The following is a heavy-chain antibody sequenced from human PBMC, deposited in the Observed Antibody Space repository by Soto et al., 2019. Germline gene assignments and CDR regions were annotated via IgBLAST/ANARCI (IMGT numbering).Heavy chain of an antibody. V-gene: IGHV1-2*02. CDR1: GYTFTGYY. CDR3: ARDQTITTPMSYFHP. CDR2: IIPNNGGT. J-gene: IGHJ5*02. D-gene: IGHD1-1*01. Sequence: ASVKVSCKASGYTFTGYYIHWMRQAPGQGLEWMGWIIPNNGGTNYAQKFQGRVTMTRDASISTAHMELSGLRSDDTAVYYCARDQTITTPMSYFHPRGQGTLVTGFS.